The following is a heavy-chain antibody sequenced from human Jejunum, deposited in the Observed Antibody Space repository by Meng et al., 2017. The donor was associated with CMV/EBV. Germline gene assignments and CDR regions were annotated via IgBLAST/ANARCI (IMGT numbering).Heavy chain of an antibody. Sequence: FTFSIFSINWVRQARGKGLEWVASISTTGDYISYADSVKGRFTISRDNAKNSAYLQMNSLRFEDTAMYYCATDRMDTSARRGFFDYWGQGALVTVSS. CDR1: FTFSIFS. D-gene: IGHD5-18*01. CDR2: ISTTGDYI. J-gene: IGHJ4*02. V-gene: IGHV3-21*01. CDR3: ATDRMDTSARRGFFDY.